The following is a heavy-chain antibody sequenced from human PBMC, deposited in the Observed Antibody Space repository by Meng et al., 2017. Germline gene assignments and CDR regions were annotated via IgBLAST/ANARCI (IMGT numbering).Heavy chain of an antibody. V-gene: IGHV4-39*07. CDR3: ARDLRRERLFDY. J-gene: IGHJ4*02. Sequence: SETLSLTCTVSGGSISSSSYYWGWIRQPPGKGLEWIGSIDYSGSTYYNPSLKSRVTISVDTSKNQFSLKLSSVTAADTAVYYCARDLRRERLFDYWGQGTLVTVSS. D-gene: IGHD1-26*01. CDR1: GGSISSSSYY. CDR2: IDYSGST.